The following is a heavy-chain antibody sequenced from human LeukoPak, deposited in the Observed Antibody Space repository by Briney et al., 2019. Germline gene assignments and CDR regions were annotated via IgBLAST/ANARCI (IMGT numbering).Heavy chain of an antibody. V-gene: IGHV3-53*01. CDR1: GFTVSSHY. CDR2: IFIGGTT. CDR3: AGSLYGSGRGGY. D-gene: IGHD3-10*01. Sequence: GGSLRLSCAASGFTVSSHYMSWVRQAPGKGLEWVSTIFIGGTTHYADSVKGQFTISRDSSKNTVYLQMNSLRAEDTAVYYCAGSLYGSGRGGYWGQGTLVPVSS. J-gene: IGHJ4*02.